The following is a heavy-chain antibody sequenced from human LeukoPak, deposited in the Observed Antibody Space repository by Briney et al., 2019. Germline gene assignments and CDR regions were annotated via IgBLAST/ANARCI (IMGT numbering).Heavy chain of an antibody. Sequence: ASVKISCKASGYTFTGYYMHWVRQAPGQGLEWMGWINPNSGGTNSAQKFQGRVTMTRDTSISTAYLELSRLRSDDTAVYCCAHGSGSSNWFEPWGQGTLVTVSS. V-gene: IGHV1-2*02. J-gene: IGHJ5*02. CDR2: INPNSGGT. D-gene: IGHD3-10*01. CDR3: AHGSGSSNWFEP. CDR1: GYTFTGYY.